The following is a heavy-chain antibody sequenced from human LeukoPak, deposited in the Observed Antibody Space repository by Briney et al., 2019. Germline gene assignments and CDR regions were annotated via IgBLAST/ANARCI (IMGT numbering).Heavy chain of an antibody. J-gene: IGHJ4*02. CDR3: ARGFLYRVRGVTVDY. V-gene: IGHV4-34*01. CDR1: GGSFSGYY. CDR2: INHSGST. D-gene: IGHD3-10*01. Sequence: PSETLSPTCAVYGGSFSGYYWSWIRQPPGKGLEGIGEINHSGSTNYNPSLKSRVTISVDTSKNQFSLKLSSVTAADTAVYYCARGFLYRVRGVTVDYWGQGTLVTVSS.